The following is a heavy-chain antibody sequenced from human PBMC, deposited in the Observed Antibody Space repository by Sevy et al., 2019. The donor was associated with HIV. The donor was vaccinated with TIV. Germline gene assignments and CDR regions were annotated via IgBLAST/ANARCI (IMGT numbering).Heavy chain of an antibody. Sequence: GGSLRLSCAASGFTFSDSWMTWVRQGPGKGLEWVANINQAGSDKYYVDSVRGRFTISRDNAKNSLYLQMSSLRVEDTALYYCAGGGFLSRYWGQGSLVTVSS. CDR3: AGGGFLSRY. V-gene: IGHV3-7*01. J-gene: IGHJ4*02. CDR2: INQAGSDK. D-gene: IGHD2-15*01. CDR1: GFTFSDSW.